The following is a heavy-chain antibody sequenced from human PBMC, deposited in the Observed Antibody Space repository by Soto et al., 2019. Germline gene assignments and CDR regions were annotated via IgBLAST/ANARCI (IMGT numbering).Heavy chain of an antibody. Sequence: GGSLRLSCAASGFTFSSYAMSWVRQAPGKGLEWVSAISGSGGSTYYADSVKGRFTISRDNSKNTLYLQMNSLRAEDTAVYYCAKVGLDSSSWYGALGYWGQGTLVTVSS. J-gene: IGHJ4*02. V-gene: IGHV3-23*01. CDR3: AKVGLDSSSWYGALGY. CDR1: GFTFSSYA. CDR2: ISGSGGST. D-gene: IGHD6-13*01.